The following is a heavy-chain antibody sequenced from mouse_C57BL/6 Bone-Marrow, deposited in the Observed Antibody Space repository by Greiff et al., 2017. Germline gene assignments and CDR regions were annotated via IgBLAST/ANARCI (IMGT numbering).Heavy chain of an antibody. CDR3: ARGGNPWFAY. Sequence: EVQLQHSGPELVKPGASVKIPCKASGYTFTDYNMDWVKQSHGKSLEWIGDINPNNGGTIYNQKFKGKATLTVGKSSSTAYMELRSLTSEDTAVYYCARGGNPWFAYWGQGTLVTVSA. CDR1: GYTFTDYN. V-gene: IGHV1-18*01. D-gene: IGHD2-1*01. J-gene: IGHJ3*01. CDR2: INPNNGGT.